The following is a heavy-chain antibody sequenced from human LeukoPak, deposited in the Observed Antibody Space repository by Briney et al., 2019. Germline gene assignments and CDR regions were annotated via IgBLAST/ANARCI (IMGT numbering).Heavy chain of an antibody. D-gene: IGHD5-18*01. V-gene: IGHV1-8*03. CDR1: GYTFTSYD. CDR3: ARLRGYSYGSDAFDI. J-gene: IGHJ3*02. Sequence: ASVKVSCKASGYTFTSYDINWVRQATGQGLEWMGWMNPNSGNTGYAQKFQGRVTITRNNSISTAYMELSSLRSEDTAVYYCARLRGYSYGSDAFDIWGQGTMVTVSS. CDR2: MNPNSGNT.